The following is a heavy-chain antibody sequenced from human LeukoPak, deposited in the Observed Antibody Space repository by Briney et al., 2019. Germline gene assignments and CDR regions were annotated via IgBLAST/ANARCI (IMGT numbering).Heavy chain of an antibody. Sequence: ASVKVSCKASGGTFSGYAISWVRQAPGQGLEWMGVINPSGGSTSYAQKFQGRVTMTRDTSTSTVYMELSSLRSEDTAVYYCAREYYDILTGYYSGGDYWGQGTLLTVSS. CDR2: INPSGGST. J-gene: IGHJ4*02. V-gene: IGHV1-46*01. D-gene: IGHD3-9*01. CDR1: GGTFSGYA. CDR3: AREYYDILTGYYSGGDY.